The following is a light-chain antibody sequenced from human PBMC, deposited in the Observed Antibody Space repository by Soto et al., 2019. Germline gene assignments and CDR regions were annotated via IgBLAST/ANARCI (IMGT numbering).Light chain of an antibody. V-gene: IGLV1-44*01. CDR2: SNN. J-gene: IGLJ3*02. CDR1: SSNIGSND. CDR3: AVREDSLNGPV. Sequence: QSVVTQSPSASATPGQRVTISCSGSSSNIGSNDVNWYQQVPGTAPKFIIYSNNRRPSGVPDRYCGSKSGTSASLAISVSQSEAEAEYYCAVREDSLNGPVFGGGTKVTVL.